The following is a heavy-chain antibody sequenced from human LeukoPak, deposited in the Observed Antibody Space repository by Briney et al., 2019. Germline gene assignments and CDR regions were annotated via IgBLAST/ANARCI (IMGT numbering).Heavy chain of an antibody. Sequence: GASVKVSCKASGYTFTGHYMHWVRQAPGQGLEWMGWINPNSGGTNYAQKFQGRVTITRDTSISTAYMELSRLRSDDTAVYYCARGRFLEWRKSPDAFDIWGQGTMVTVSS. V-gene: IGHV1-2*02. J-gene: IGHJ3*02. CDR3: ARGRFLEWRKSPDAFDI. CDR2: INPNSGGT. D-gene: IGHD3-3*01. CDR1: GYTFTGHY.